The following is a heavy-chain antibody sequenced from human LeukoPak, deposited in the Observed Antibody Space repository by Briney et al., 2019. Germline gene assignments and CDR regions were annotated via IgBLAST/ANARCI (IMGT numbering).Heavy chain of an antibody. CDR1: GGSISSGTYY. Sequence: SQTLSLTCTVSGGSISSGTYYWGWLRQPAGKGLEWIGHIFTSGSTNYNPSLKSRVTISVDTSKNQFSLKLTAVTAADTAVYYCARNTYYYHSGTYLDYWGQGILVTVSS. D-gene: IGHD3-10*01. CDR2: IFTSGST. J-gene: IGHJ4*02. CDR3: ARNTYYYHSGTYLDY. V-gene: IGHV4-61*09.